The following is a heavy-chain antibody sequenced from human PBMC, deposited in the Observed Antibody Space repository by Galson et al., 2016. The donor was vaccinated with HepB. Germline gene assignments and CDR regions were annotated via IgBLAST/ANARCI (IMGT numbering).Heavy chain of an antibody. CDR2: VYWDDDK. Sequence: PALVKPTQTLTLTCTFSGFSLSTSGVAVGWIRQPPGKALEWLALVYWDDDKRYRPSLKSRLTITKDTSKNQVVLTMTNMDPVDTATYYCVHRMFNTIFGVVYGGDTAFDIWGQGTLVTVSS. CDR3: VHRMFNTIFGVVYGGDTAFDI. J-gene: IGHJ3*02. V-gene: IGHV2-5*02. CDR1: GFSLSTSGVA. D-gene: IGHD3-3*01.